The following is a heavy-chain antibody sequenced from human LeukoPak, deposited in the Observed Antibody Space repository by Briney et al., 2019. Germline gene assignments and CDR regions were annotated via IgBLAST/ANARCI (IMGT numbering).Heavy chain of an antibody. CDR1: GYSFTSYY. Sequence: ASVKVSCKTSGYSFTSYYMHWVRQAPGQGLEWMGIINPSGGSTSYAQKFQGRVTMTRDTSISTAYMELSRLRSNDTAVYYCAIYDYGSGDWFDYWGQGTLVTVSS. CDR2: INPSGGST. CDR3: AIYDYGSGDWFDY. V-gene: IGHV1-46*01. J-gene: IGHJ4*02. D-gene: IGHD3-10*01.